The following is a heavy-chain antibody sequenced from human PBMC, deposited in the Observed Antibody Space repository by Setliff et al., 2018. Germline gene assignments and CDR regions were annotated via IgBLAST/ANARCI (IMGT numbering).Heavy chain of an antibody. V-gene: IGHV1-18*01. J-gene: IGHJ1*01. D-gene: IGHD3-16*02. CDR3: ARGETPNTYLYTFGGVIVAAEYFQH. CDR2: ISPYNGNT. CDR1: GYTFKTYG. Sequence: ASVKVSCKASGYTFKTYGFTWVRQAPGQGLEWMGWISPYNGNTNSAQKFQGRVTMTTDTSTSTAYMELKSLRYDDTAVYYCARGETPNTYLYTFGGVIVAAEYFQHWGQGTLVTVSS.